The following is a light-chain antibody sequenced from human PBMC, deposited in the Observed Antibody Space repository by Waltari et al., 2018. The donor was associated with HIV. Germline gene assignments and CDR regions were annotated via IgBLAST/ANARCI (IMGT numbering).Light chain of an antibody. Sequence: QSALTQPPSASGSPGQSVNLSCTATSSDVGVYNYVSWHQQHPGKAPKLMIYDVIKRPSGVPDRFSGSKSGNTASLTVSGLQPEDEADYYCSSHAGSKVVFGGGTRLTVL. V-gene: IGLV2-8*01. CDR2: DVI. CDR3: SSHAGSKVV. J-gene: IGLJ2*01. CDR1: SSDVGVYNY.